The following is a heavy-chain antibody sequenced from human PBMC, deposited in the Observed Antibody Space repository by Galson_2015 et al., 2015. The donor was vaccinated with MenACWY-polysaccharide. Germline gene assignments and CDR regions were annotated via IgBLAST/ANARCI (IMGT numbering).Heavy chain of an antibody. CDR1: GFAFSGSP. J-gene: IGHJ4*02. Sequence: SLRLSCAASGFAFSGSPIHWVRQASGKGLEWIGRITTKAKNYATEYVASVKGRFPISRNDSNNTAYLQMSSLRTEDTAMYYCTTILPTAASFDSWGQGTLVTVSS. D-gene: IGHD2-2*01. V-gene: IGHV3-73*01. CDR3: TTILPTAASFDS. CDR2: ITTKAKNYAT.